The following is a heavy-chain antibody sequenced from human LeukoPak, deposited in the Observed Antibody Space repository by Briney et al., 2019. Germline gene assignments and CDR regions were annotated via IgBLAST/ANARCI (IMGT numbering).Heavy chain of an antibody. V-gene: IGHV4-59*01. CDR3: ARGYSTSWTYYFDY. CDR1: DGAITGYY. J-gene: IGHJ4*02. Sequence: SETLSLTCTVSDGAITGYYWGWIRQPPGKGLDWIGHLHFGGSTNYNPSLKSRVTISVDTSKNHFSLKLSSVTAADTAVYYCARGYSTSWTYYFDYWSQGALVTVSS. D-gene: IGHD6-13*01. CDR2: LHFGGST.